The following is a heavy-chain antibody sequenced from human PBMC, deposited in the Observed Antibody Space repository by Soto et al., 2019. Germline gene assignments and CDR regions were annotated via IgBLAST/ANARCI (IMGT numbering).Heavy chain of an antibody. CDR2: MNPNSGNT. CDR1: GYTFTSYD. CDR3: ARGEPGYDFWSGYYYFDY. D-gene: IGHD3-3*01. Sequence: QVQLVQSGAEVKKPGASVKVSCKASGYTFTSYDINWVRQATGQGLEWMGWMNPNSGNTGYAQKFQGRVTMTRNTSISTAYMGVRSLRSEDTAVYYCARGEPGYDFWSGYYYFDYWGQGTLVTVSS. V-gene: IGHV1-8*01. J-gene: IGHJ4*02.